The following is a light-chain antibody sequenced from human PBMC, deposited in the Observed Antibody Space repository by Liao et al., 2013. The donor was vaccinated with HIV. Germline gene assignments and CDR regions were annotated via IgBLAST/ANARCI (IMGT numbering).Light chain of an antibody. J-gene: IGLJ1*01. CDR3: QSADSSGTYV. CDR1: KLGEKY. CDR2: QDS. V-gene: IGLV3-25*03. Sequence: SYELTQPPSVSVSPGQTASITCFGDKLGEKYVCWYQQKAGQSPVLVLHQDSQRPSGIPERFSGSSSGTTVTLTISGVQAEDEADYYCQSADSSGTYVFGTGTKVTVL.